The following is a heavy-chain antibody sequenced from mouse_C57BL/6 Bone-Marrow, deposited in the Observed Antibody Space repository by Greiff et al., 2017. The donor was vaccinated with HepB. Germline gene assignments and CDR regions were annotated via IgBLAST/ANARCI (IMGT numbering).Heavy chain of an antibody. CDR2: IYPRSGNT. CDR1: GYTFTSYG. Sequence: LVESGAELARPGASVKLSCKASGYTFTSYGISWVKQRPGQGLEWIGEIYPRSGNTYYNEKFKGKATLTADKSSSTAYMELRSLTSEDSAVYFGARLTTVVFDYWGQGTTLTVSS. D-gene: IGHD1-1*01. CDR3: ARLTTVVFDY. V-gene: IGHV1-81*01. J-gene: IGHJ2*01.